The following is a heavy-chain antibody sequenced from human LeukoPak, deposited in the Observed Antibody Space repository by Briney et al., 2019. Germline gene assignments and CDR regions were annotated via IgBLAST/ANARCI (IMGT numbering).Heavy chain of an antibody. CDR1: GFTFSSYA. V-gene: IGHV3-23*01. Sequence: PGGSVRLSCAASGFTFSSYAMMWLRQAPGKGLEWVSAISGGGGTTLYADSVKGRFTISRDNSKNTLYLQMNSLRAEDTAVYYCARDSFYGTLDYWGQGTLVTVSS. CDR3: ARDSFYGTLDY. CDR2: ISGGGGTT. J-gene: IGHJ4*02. D-gene: IGHD5/OR15-5a*01.